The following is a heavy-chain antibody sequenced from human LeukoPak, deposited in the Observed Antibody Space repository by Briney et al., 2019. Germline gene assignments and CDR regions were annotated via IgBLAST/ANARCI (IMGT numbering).Heavy chain of an antibody. Sequence: PSETLSLTCTVSGGSISSSSYYWGWIRQPPGKGLEWIGSIYYSGSTYYNPSLKSRVTISVDTSKNQFSLKLSSVTAADTAVYYCARDKKENYYGSGSYFYYYYYGMDVWGQGTTVTVSS. CDR2: IYYSGST. D-gene: IGHD3-10*01. CDR3: ARDKKENYYGSGSYFYYYYYGMDV. V-gene: IGHV4-39*07. CDR1: GGSISSSSYY. J-gene: IGHJ6*02.